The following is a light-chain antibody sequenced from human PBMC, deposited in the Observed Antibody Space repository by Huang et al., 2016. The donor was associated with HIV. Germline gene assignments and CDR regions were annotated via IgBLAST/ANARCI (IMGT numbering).Light chain of an antibody. Sequence: IQMTQSPASLSASVGDRVTISCQASQDIRNYLNWYQQKPGKAPTLLIYGASNLETGDPSRFSGNGTGTDFTITISSLQSEDIATYYCQQYDNLYTFGQGTKLEIK. CDR1: QDIRNY. V-gene: IGKV1-33*01. CDR3: QQYDNLYT. CDR2: GAS. J-gene: IGKJ2*01.